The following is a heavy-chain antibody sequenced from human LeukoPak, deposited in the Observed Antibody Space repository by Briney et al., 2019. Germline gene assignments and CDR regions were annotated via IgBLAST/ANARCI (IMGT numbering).Heavy chain of an antibody. CDR2: ISAYNGNT. V-gene: IGHV1-18*01. D-gene: IGHD3-10*01. CDR3: AGGFGELEDWDYYFDY. CDR1: GYTFTSYG. Sequence: ASVKVSCKASGYTFTSYGISWVRQAPGQGLEWMGWISAYNGNTNYAQKLQGRVTITADESTSTAYMELSSLRSEDTAVYYCAGGFGELEDWDYYFDYWGQGTLVTVSS. J-gene: IGHJ4*02.